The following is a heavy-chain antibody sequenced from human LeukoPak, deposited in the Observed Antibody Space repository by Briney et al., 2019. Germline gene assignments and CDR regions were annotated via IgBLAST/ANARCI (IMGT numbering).Heavy chain of an antibody. Sequence: PGGSLRLSCAASGFTFNRYGMSWVRQAPGKGLEWVSAISGSGGTTYCADSVKGRFTISRDNAKNSLYLQMNSLRAEDTAVYYCATLGSYLYFDYWGQGTLVTVSS. CDR3: ATLGSYLYFDY. D-gene: IGHD1-26*01. CDR1: GFTFNRYG. V-gene: IGHV3-23*01. J-gene: IGHJ4*02. CDR2: ISGSGGTT.